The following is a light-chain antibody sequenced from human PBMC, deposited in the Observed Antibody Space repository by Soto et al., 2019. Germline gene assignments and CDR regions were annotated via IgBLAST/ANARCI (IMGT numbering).Light chain of an antibody. CDR3: QQLNSYPLT. CDR1: QGISSY. J-gene: IGKJ4*01. CDR2: AAS. V-gene: IGKV1-9*01. Sequence: DIQLTQSPSFLSASVGDRVTITCRASQGISSYLAWYQQKPGKAPKLLIYAASTLQSGVPSRFSGSGSGTEFTRTISSLQPEDFATYYWQQLNSYPLTFGGGTKVEI.